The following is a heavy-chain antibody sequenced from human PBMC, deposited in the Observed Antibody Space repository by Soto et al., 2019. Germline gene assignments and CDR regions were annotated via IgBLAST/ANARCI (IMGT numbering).Heavy chain of an antibody. CDR2: ISHHETNK. V-gene: IGHV3-30*04. Sequence: GGSLRLSCAASGFTFSYFTMHWVRQAPGKGLEWVAVISHHETNKYYGDSVKGRFTISRDNSKNTLYLQMNSLGPEDTAVYYCARDPQIGAPDYSHYSCQATLVTVSS. D-gene: IGHD3-10*01. J-gene: IGHJ4*02. CDR1: GFTFSYFT. CDR3: ARDPQIGAPDYSHY.